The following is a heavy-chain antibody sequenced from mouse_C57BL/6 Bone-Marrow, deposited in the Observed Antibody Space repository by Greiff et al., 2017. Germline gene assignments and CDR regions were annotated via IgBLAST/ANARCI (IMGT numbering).Heavy chain of an antibody. Sequence: VQLVESGAELARPGASVKLSCKASGYTFTSYGISWVKQRTGQGLEWIGEIYPRSGNTYYNEKFKGKATLTADKSSSTAYMELRSLTSEDSAVYFCARDSYYKGWFAYWGQGTLVTVSA. J-gene: IGHJ3*01. D-gene: IGHD2-12*01. CDR3: ARDSYYKGWFAY. CDR1: GYTFTSYG. CDR2: IYPRSGNT. V-gene: IGHV1-81*01.